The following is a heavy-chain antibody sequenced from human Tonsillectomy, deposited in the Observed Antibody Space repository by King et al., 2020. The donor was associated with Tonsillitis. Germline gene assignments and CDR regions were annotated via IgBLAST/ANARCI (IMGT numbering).Heavy chain of an antibody. CDR3: AREGVNYCSGPDWGYYYGMDV. Sequence: QLQESGPGLVKPSETLSLTCTVSGGSISSYYRSWIRQPPGKGLEWIGYIYYSGSTNYNPSLKSRVTISVDTSKNQFSLKLSSVTAADTAVYYCAREGVNYCSGPDWGYYYGMDVWGQGTTVTVSS. D-gene: IGHD3-10*01. J-gene: IGHJ6*02. CDR1: GGSISSYY. V-gene: IGHV4-59*01. CDR2: IYYSGST.